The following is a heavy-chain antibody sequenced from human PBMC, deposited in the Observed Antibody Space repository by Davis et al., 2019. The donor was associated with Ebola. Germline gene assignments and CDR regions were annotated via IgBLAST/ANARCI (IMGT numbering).Heavy chain of an antibody. D-gene: IGHD5-18*01. Sequence: GESLKISCAASGFTFSSYAMSWVRQAPGKGLEWVSAISSNGGSTYYANSVKGRFTISRDNSKNTLYLQMGSLRAEDMAVYYCARVGYSYGYDYWGQGTLVTVSS. CDR3: ARVGYSYGYDY. J-gene: IGHJ4*02. CDR2: ISSNGGST. V-gene: IGHV3-64*01. CDR1: GFTFSSYA.